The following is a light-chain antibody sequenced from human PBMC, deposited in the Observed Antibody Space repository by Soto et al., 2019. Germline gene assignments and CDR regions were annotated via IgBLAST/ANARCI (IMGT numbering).Light chain of an antibody. CDR1: QSVSSY. V-gene: IGKV3-20*01. Sequence: EIVLTQSPATLSLSPGERATLSCRASQSVSSYLAWYQQKPGQAPRLLIYAASSRATGIPDRFSGSGSGTDFTLTISRLEPEDFAVYYCQQYGRSPTTFGQGTKVDI. CDR3: QQYGRSPTT. CDR2: AAS. J-gene: IGKJ1*01.